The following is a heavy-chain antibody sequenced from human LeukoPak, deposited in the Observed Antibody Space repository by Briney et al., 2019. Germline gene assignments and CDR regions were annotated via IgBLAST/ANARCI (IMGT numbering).Heavy chain of an antibody. J-gene: IGHJ4*02. Sequence: GASVKVSCKAAGYTFTGYYMHWVRQAPGQGLEWMGWINADSGGTNYAQKLQGRVTMTRDTSISTAYMELSRLRSDDAAVYYCARRYCSTTSCYMADYWGQGTLVTVSS. CDR3: ARRYCSTTSCYMADY. CDR1: GYTFTGYY. D-gene: IGHD2-2*02. V-gene: IGHV1-2*02. CDR2: INADSGGT.